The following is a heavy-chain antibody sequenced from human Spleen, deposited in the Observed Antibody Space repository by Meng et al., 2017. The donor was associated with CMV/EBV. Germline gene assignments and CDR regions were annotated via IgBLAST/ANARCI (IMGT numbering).Heavy chain of an antibody. Sequence: GESLKISCAASGFTFSSYWMHWVRQAPGKGLVWVSRINSDGSTTDYADSVRGRFTVSRDNAKNSLSLQMNSLRAEDTAVYYCARGSGSDYWGQGTLVTVSS. CDR2: INSDGSTT. CDR1: GFTFSSYW. D-gene: IGHD3-3*01. V-gene: IGHV3-74*01. CDR3: ARGSGSDY. J-gene: IGHJ4*02.